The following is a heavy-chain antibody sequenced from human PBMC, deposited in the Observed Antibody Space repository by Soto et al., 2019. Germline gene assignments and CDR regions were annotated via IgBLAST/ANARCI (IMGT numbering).Heavy chain of an antibody. J-gene: IGHJ5*02. CDR3: AKLYCSGGSCYGWFDT. V-gene: IGHV1-18*01. D-gene: IGHD2-15*01. CDR1: GYTFTSYG. Sequence: QVQLVQSGAEVKKPGASVKVSCKASGYTFTSYGISWVRQAPGQGLEWMGWINGYNGNTNYAQKVQGRVTMTTDRSTSTAYMELSSLRSDDTAVYYCAKLYCSGGSCYGWFDTWGQGTLVTVSS. CDR2: INGYNGNT.